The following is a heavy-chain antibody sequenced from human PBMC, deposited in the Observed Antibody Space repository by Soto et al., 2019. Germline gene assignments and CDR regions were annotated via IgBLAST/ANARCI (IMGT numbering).Heavy chain of an antibody. CDR3: ARAWGSPYDKYYYGMDV. Sequence: GGSLRLSCAASGFTFSSYSMNWVRQAPGKGLEWVSYISSSSSTIYYADSVKGRFTISRDNAKNSLYLQMNSLRDEDTAVYYCARAWGSPYDKYYYGMDVWGQGTTVTVSS. D-gene: IGHD3-16*01. CDR2: ISSSSSTI. V-gene: IGHV3-48*02. CDR1: GFTFSSYS. J-gene: IGHJ6*02.